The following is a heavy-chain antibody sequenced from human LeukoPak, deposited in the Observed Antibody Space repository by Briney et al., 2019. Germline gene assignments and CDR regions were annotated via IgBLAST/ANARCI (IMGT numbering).Heavy chain of an antibody. CDR1: GFTFSTYP. CDR2: ISYDGSNK. V-gene: IGHV3-30-3*01. CDR3: ARAYSSGWYVTDY. Sequence: GGSLRLSCAASGFTFSTYPMHWVRQAPGKGLEWVAVISYDGSNKYYADSVKGRFTISRDNSKSTLYLQMNSLRVEDTAMYYCARAYSSGWYVTDYWGQGTLVTVSS. D-gene: IGHD6-19*01. J-gene: IGHJ4*02.